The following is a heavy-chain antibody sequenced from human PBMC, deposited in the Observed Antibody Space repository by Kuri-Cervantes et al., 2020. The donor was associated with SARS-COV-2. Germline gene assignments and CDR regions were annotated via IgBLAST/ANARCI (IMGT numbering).Heavy chain of an antibody. CDR2: IYWNDDK. J-gene: IGHJ4*02. V-gene: IGHV2-5*01. CDR3: AHMSYDYVWGSYRYPYFDY. CDR1: GFSLSTSGVG. D-gene: IGHD3-16*02. Sequence: GPTLVKPTQTLTLTCTFSGFSLSTSGVGVGWIRQPPGKALEWLALIYWNDDKRYSPSLKSRLTITKDTSKNQVVLTMTNMDPVDTATYYCAHMSYDYVWGSYRYPYFDYWGQGTLVTVSS.